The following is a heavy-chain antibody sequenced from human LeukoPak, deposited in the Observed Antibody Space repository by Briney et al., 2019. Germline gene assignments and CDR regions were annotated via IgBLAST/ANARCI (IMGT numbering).Heavy chain of an antibody. J-gene: IGHJ4*02. CDR3: ARYSGNYYYFDY. D-gene: IGHD1-26*01. CDR2: IYDTGTS. Sequence: SETLSLTCTVSGGSISRYYWNWIRQRPGKGLECIGFIYDTGTSNYNPSLESRVTISVDTSKNQFSLKLRSVTAADTAVYYCARYSGNYYYFDYWGQGTLVTVSS. CDR1: GGSISRYY. V-gene: IGHV4-59*01.